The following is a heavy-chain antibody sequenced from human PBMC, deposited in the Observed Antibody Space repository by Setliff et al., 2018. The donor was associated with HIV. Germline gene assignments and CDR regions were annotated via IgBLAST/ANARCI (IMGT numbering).Heavy chain of an antibody. V-gene: IGHV1-2*02. CDR3: ALASIVSTARWNH. CDR1: GYTFSGYY. CDR2: INPNSGAT. Sequence: ASVKVSCKASGYTFSGYYLHWVRRAPGQGLEWMGWINPNSGATNYAQNFQGRVTMTRDTSISTAYMDLSSLTSDDTAVYYCALASIVSTARWNHWGRGTLGTVS. J-gene: IGHJ5*02. D-gene: IGHD1-26*01.